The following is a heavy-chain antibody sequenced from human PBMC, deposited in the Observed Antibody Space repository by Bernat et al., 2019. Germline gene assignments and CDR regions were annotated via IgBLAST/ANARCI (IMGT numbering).Heavy chain of an antibody. Sequence: EVQLLESGGGLVQPGGSLRLSCAASGFTFSSYAMSWVRQAPGKGLEWVSAISGSGGSTYYADSVKGRFTISRDNAKNTLYLQMNSLRAEDTAVYYCAREGFYDSSGYHDYWGQGTLVTVSS. CDR2: ISGSGGST. V-gene: IGHV3-23*01. CDR1: GFTFSSYA. CDR3: AREGFYDSSGYHDY. D-gene: IGHD3-22*01. J-gene: IGHJ4*02.